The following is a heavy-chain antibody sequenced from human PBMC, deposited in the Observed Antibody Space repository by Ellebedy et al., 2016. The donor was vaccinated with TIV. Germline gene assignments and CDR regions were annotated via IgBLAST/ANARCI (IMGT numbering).Heavy chain of an antibody. CDR2: INHSGST. D-gene: IGHD5-12*01. CDR1: GGSFSGYY. V-gene: IGHV4-34*01. J-gene: IGHJ4*02. CDR3: AGRYSGYDGYFDY. Sequence: MPSETLSLTCAVFGGSFSGYYWNWIRQPPGKGLEWIGEINHSGSTNYNPSLKSRVTVSVDTSKNQFSLKLSPVTAADTAVYYCAGRYSGYDGYFDYWGQGTLVTVSS.